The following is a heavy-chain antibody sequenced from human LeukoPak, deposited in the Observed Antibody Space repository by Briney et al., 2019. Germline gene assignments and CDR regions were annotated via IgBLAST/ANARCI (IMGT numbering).Heavy chain of an antibody. V-gene: IGHV1-3*01. CDR3: ASDLDDDILTGLDY. J-gene: IGHJ4*02. D-gene: IGHD3-9*01. CDR2: INAGNGNT. CDR1: GYTFTSYA. Sequence: GASVKVSCKASGYTFTSYAMHWVRQAPGQRLEWMGWINAGNGNTRYSQKFQGRVTITGDTSASTAYMELSSLRSEDTAVYYCASDLDDDILTGLDYWGQGTLVTVSS.